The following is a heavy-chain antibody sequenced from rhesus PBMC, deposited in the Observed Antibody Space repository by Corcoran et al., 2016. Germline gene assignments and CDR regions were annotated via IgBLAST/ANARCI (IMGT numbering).Heavy chain of an antibody. CDR3: ARSRDYNFWSGYYPYGLDS. CDR2: IYWDDDK. CDR1: GFSLSTSGMG. J-gene: IGHJ6*01. Sequence: QVTLKESGPALVKPTQTLTLTCTFSGFSLSTSGMGVGWIRQPPGKTLEWLALIYWDDDKRYSTSLKSRLTISKDTSNNQVVLTMTNMDPVDTATYYCARSRDYNFWSGYYPYGLDSWGQGVVVTVSS. D-gene: IGHD3-3*01. V-gene: IGHV2-1*01.